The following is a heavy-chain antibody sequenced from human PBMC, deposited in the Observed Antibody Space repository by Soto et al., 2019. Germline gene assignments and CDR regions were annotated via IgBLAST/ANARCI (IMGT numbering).Heavy chain of an antibody. J-gene: IGHJ6*02. V-gene: IGHV4-39*01. Sequence: PSETLSLTCSVSGGSITSGGYFWDWIRQPPGKGLEWIGTVHSTGGTYYSPSLRSRVTISVDTSKNLFSLKMTSASATGTAVYFCAKREDSSRFGGLDIWGQGTAVTVSS. CDR3: AKREDSSRFGGLDI. CDR1: GGSITSGGYF. D-gene: IGHD3-3*01. CDR2: VHSTGGT.